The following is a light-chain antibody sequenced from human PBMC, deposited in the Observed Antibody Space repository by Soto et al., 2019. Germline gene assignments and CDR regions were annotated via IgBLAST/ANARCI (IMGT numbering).Light chain of an antibody. CDR3: QQNNNWPPST. Sequence: EIVMTQSPATLSVSPGERATLSCRASQSVSSNLAWYQQKPGQAPRLLIYGASTRATGIPARFSGSGSGTEFTLTISSLQSEDFAVYYCQQNNNWPPSTLGQGTKVDIK. CDR2: GAS. V-gene: IGKV3-15*01. J-gene: IGKJ1*01. CDR1: QSVSSN.